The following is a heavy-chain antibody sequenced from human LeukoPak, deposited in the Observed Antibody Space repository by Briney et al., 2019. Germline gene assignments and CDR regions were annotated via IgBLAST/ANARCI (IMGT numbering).Heavy chain of an antibody. CDR2: INTNTGNP. J-gene: IGHJ4*02. D-gene: IGHD3-22*01. CDR3: AIQEAYYYDSSGYYYLSYFDY. Sequence: GASVKVSCKASGYTFTNYAMNWVRQAPGQGLEWMGWINTNTGNPTYAQGFTGRFVFSLDTSVSTAYLQISSLKAEDTAVYYCAIQEAYYYDSSGYYYLSYFDYWGQGTLVTVSS. CDR1: GYTFTNYA. V-gene: IGHV7-4-1*02.